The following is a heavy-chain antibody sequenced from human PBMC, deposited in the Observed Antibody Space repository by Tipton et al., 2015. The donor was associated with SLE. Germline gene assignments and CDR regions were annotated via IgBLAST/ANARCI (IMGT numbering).Heavy chain of an antibody. CDR1: GGSFSGYY. CDR3: ARVSSGWPFDY. CDR2: IIHSGST. J-gene: IGHJ4*02. V-gene: IGHV4-34*12. D-gene: IGHD6-19*01. Sequence: TLSLTCAVYGGSFSGYYWSWIRQPPGKGLEWIGEIIHSGSTNYNPSLKSRVTISVDTSKNQFSLKLSSVTAADTAVYYCARVSSGWPFDYWGQGTLVTVSS.